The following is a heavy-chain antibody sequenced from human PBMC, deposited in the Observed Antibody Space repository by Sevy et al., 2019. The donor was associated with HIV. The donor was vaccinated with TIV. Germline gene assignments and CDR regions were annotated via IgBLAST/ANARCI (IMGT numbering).Heavy chain of an antibody. Sequence: GGSLRLSCAGSGFDVSNNYMSWVRQAPGKGLEWVSIIYSSGTTYYADSVKGRFTTSRDKSKNTVYLQMSSLRADDTAFYHCARDYSRRPGWFDPWGQGTLVTVSS. CDR2: IYSSGTT. CDR3: ARDYSRRPGWFDP. V-gene: IGHV3-53*01. J-gene: IGHJ5*02. D-gene: IGHD6-13*01. CDR1: GFDVSNNY.